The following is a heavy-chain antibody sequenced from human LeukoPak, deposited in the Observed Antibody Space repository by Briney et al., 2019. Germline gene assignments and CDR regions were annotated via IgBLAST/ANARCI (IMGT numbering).Heavy chain of an antibody. CDR3: ARPYCSSTSCYENWFDP. CDR1: GYTFTGYY. CDR2: INPNSGGT. J-gene: IGHJ5*02. V-gene: IGHV1-2*02. D-gene: IGHD2-2*01. Sequence: ASVKVSCKASGYTFTGYYMHWVRQAPGRGLEWMGWINPNSGGTNYAQKFQGRVTMTRDTSISTAYMELSRLRSDDTAVYYRARPYCSSTSCYENWFDPWGQGTLVTVSS.